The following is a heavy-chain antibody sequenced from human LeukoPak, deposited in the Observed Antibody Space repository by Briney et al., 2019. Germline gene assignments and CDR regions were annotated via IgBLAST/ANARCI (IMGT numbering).Heavy chain of an antibody. Sequence: GGSLRLSCAASGFTFSSYAMSWVRQAPGKGLEWVSVIYSGGNTYYADSVKDRFTISRDKSKNTLYLQMSGLRTDDTAVYYCARDTENSTYGWGTFDIWAQGTMVTVSS. D-gene: IGHD2/OR15-2a*01. CDR2: IYSGGNT. V-gene: IGHV3-66*01. CDR3: ARDTENSTYGWGTFDI. CDR1: GFTFSSYA. J-gene: IGHJ3*02.